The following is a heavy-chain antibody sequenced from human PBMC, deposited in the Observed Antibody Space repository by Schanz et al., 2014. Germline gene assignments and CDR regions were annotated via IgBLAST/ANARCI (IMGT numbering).Heavy chain of an antibody. J-gene: IGHJ3*01. CDR2: IGGSGDST. CDR3: ARGREVVAKIFDV. D-gene: IGHD3-22*01. CDR1: GFTFSDYY. Sequence: QVYLVESGGDLVKPGGSLRLSCAASGFTFSDYYMAWIRQAPGKGLEWVSGIGGSGDSTHYADSVKGRFTISRDNAKNSLYLQMNSLRAEDTGVYYCARGREVVAKIFDVWGQGTMVTVSS. V-gene: IGHV3-11*04.